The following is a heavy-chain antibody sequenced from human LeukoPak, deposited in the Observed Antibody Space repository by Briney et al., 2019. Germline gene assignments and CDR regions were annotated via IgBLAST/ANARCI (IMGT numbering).Heavy chain of an antibody. D-gene: IGHD5-12*01. V-gene: IGHV3-30-3*01. Sequence: PGGSLRLSCAASGFTFSSYAMYWVRQAPGTGLEWVAVISYDGNNKYYADSVKGRFTIPRDNSKNTLYLQMNSLRAEDTAVYYCARGYDYYYYGMDVRGQGTTVTVSS. CDR2: ISYDGNNK. CDR3: ARGYDYYYYGMDV. CDR1: GFTFSSYA. J-gene: IGHJ6*02.